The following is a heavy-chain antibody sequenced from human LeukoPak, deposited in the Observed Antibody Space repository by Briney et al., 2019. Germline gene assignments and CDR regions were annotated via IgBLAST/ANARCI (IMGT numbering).Heavy chain of an antibody. Sequence: ASVKVSCKASGGTFSSYTISWVRQAPGQGLEWMGRIIPILGIANYAQKFQGRVTITTDESTSTAYMELSSLRSEDTAVYYCARDRSYYDILTGYVGVGPFDYWGQGTLVTVSS. CDR3: ARDRSYYDILTGYVGVGPFDY. J-gene: IGHJ4*02. CDR2: IIPILGIA. D-gene: IGHD3-9*01. V-gene: IGHV1-69*16. CDR1: GGTFSSYT.